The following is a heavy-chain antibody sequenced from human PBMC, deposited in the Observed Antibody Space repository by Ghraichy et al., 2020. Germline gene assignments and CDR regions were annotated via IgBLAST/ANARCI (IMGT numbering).Heavy chain of an antibody. D-gene: IGHD3-22*01. CDR1: GLTFSSSW. CDR2: IKQDGSEK. V-gene: IGHV3-7*03. Sequence: EGSLRLSCAASGLTFSSSWMNWVRQAPGKGLEWVANIKQDGSEKYYAVSVKGRFTISRDNAKNSLFLQMNSLRAEDTAVYYCADTSGRISYYWGQGTLVTVSS. CDR3: ADTSGRISYY. J-gene: IGHJ4*02.